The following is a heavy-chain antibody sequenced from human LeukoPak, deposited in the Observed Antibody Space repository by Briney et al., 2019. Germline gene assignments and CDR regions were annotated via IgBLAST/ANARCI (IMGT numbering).Heavy chain of an antibody. V-gene: IGHV3-9*01. J-gene: IGHJ4*02. CDR1: GFTFDDYA. CDR3: AKAPLVGATSLDY. D-gene: IGHD1-26*01. Sequence: GGSLRLSCAASGFTFDDYAMHWVRHAPGKGLEWVSGISWNSGSIGYADSVKGRFTISRDNAKNSLYLQMNSLRAEDTALYYCAKAPLVGATSLDYWGQGTLVTVSS. CDR2: ISWNSGSI.